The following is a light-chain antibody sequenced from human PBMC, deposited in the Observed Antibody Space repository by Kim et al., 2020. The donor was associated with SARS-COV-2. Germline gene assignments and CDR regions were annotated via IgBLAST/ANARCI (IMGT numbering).Light chain of an antibody. Sequence: VSPGQTASITCSGDKLGDKYACWYQQKPGQSPVPVIYQDSKRPSGIPERFSGSNSGNTATLTISGTQAMDEADYYCQAWDSSTGVFGGGTKLTVL. CDR3: QAWDSSTGV. CDR2: QDS. CDR1: KLGDKY. J-gene: IGLJ3*02. V-gene: IGLV3-1*01.